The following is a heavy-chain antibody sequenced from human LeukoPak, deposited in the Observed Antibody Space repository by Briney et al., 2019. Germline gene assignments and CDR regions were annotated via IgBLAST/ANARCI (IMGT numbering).Heavy chain of an antibody. J-gene: IGHJ4*02. Sequence: ASVKVSCKASGYTFTSYDINWVRQATGQGLEWMGWMNPNSGNTGYAQKFQGRVTMTRNTSISTAYMELRSLRSDDTAVYYCARFLPHGSGYVDYWGQGTLVTVSS. D-gene: IGHD3-10*01. CDR3: ARFLPHGSGYVDY. CDR2: MNPNSGNT. CDR1: GYTFTSYD. V-gene: IGHV1-8*01.